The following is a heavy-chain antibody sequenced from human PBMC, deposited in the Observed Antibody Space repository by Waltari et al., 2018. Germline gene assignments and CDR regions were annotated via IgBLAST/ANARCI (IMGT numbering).Heavy chain of an antibody. CDR2: IIPIFCTA. D-gene: IGHD3-3*01. CDR3: ARITYDFWSGSYYYYGMDV. V-gene: IGHV1-69*01. J-gene: IGHJ6*02. CDR1: GGTFSSYA. Sequence: QVQLVQSGAEVKKPGSSVKVSCKASGGTFSSYAISWVRQAPGQGLEWMGGIIPIFCTANYPQKFQGRVTITADESTSPAYMELSSLRSEDTAVYYCARITYDFWSGSYYYYGMDVWGQGTTVTVSS.